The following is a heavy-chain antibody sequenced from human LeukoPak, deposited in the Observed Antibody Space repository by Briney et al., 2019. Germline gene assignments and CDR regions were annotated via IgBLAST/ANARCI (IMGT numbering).Heavy chain of an antibody. CDR3: ARDGVYDILTGYCDY. J-gene: IGHJ4*02. V-gene: IGHV3-9*01. CDR1: GFTFDDYA. Sequence: GGSLRLSCAASGFTFDDYAMHWVRQAPGKGLEWVSGISWNSGSIGYADSVKGRFTISRDNAKNSLYLQMNSLRAEDTAVYYCARDGVYDILTGYCDYWGQGTLVTVSS. D-gene: IGHD3-9*01. CDR2: ISWNSGSI.